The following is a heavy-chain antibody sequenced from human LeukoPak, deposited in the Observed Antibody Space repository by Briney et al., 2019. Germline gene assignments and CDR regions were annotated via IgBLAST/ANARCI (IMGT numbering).Heavy chain of an antibody. CDR3: AGMRRETEGLDYFDY. CDR1: GGSLSSYY. CDR2: IYYSGST. V-gene: IGHV4-59*01. J-gene: IGHJ4*02. D-gene: IGHD3-16*01. Sequence: PSETLSLTCTVSGGSLSSYYWSWIRQPPGKGLEWIGYIYYSGSTNYNPYITSRVTISVDTSKNQFSLKLSSVTAADPAVYYCAGMRRETEGLDYFDYWGQGTLVTVSS.